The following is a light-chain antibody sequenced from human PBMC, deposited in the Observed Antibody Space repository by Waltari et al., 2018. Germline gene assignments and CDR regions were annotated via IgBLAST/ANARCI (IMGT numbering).Light chain of an antibody. CDR2: DAS. CDR1: QAIGNS. CDR3: QQYRSLPLT. Sequence: DIQMTPSPSSLSASVGDRVTITCQASQAIGNSLNWFQQKTGKPPQLLFHDASILETGVPSSFSGSGSGTDFTFTINSLQPEDIATYYCQQYRSLPLTFGGGTKVEIK. J-gene: IGKJ4*01. V-gene: IGKV1-33*01.